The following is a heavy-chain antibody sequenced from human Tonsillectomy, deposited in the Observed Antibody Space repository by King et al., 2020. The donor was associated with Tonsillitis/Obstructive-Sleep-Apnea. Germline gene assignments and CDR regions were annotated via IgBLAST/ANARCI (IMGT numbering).Heavy chain of an antibody. V-gene: IGHV1-46*01. Sequence: QLVLSGAEVKKPGASVKVSCKASGYTFTSYFMHWVRQAPGQGLEWMGLINPSGGSTTYAQKFQGRVTMTRDTSTSTVYMELSSLRSEDTAVYYCARDHGMNYYYYYMDVWGKGTTVTVSS. D-gene: IGHD1-1*01. CDR2: INPSGGST. J-gene: IGHJ6*03. CDR3: ARDHGMNYYYYYMDV. CDR1: GYTFTSYF.